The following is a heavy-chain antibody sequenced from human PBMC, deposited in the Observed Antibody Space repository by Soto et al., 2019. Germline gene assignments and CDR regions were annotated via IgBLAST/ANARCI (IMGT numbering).Heavy chain of an antibody. V-gene: IGHV3-30-3*01. Sequence: QVQLVESGGGVVQPGRSLRLSCAASGFTFSSYAMHWVRQAPGKGLEWVAVISYDGSNKYYADSVKGRFTISRYNYKNTLYLQMNSLRAEDTAVFYCARGYCSSISCYLTYFDYWGQGTLVTVSS. CDR3: ARGYCSSISCYLTYFDY. CDR2: ISYDGSNK. CDR1: GFTFSSYA. J-gene: IGHJ4*02. D-gene: IGHD2-2*03.